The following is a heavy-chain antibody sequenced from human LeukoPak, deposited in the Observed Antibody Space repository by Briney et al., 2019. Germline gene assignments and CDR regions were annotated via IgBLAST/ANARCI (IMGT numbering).Heavy chain of an antibody. D-gene: IGHD2/OR15-2a*01. CDR3: ARDSPNIHVHF. Sequence: GGSLRLSCAASGLTLSTYSVNWARRTPGKGLEWLSYISHGSNIIYHVDSVKGRFTISRDDAKNLVYLQMNSLKAEDTAVYYCARDSPNIHVHFWGQGTLVTVSS. V-gene: IGHV3-48*01. CDR1: GLTLSTYS. CDR2: ISHGSNII. J-gene: IGHJ4*02.